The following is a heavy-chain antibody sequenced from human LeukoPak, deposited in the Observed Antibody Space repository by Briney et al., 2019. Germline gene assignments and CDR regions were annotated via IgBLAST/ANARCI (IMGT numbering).Heavy chain of an antibody. V-gene: IGHV3-11*04. CDR3: ARDRLFLEWLLPYYYYMDV. Sequence: GGSLRLSCATSGFTFSDYYMSWIRQAPGKGLEWVSYISSSGSTIYYADSVKGRFTISRDNAKNSLYLQMNSLRAEDTAVYYCARDRLFLEWLLPYYYYMDVWGKGTTLTVSS. J-gene: IGHJ6*03. D-gene: IGHD3-3*01. CDR1: GFTFSDYY. CDR2: ISSSGSTI.